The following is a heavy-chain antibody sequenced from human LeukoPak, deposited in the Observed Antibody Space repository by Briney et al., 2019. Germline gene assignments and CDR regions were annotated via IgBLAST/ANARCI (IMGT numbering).Heavy chain of an antibody. J-gene: IGHJ4*02. CDR1: GGTFSSYA. Sequence: ASVKVSCKASGGTFSSYAISWVRQAPGQGLEWMGGITPIFGTANYAQKFQGRVTIITDESTSTAYMELSSLRSEDTAVYYCALLMVVVVPAAPPARGGWGQGTLVTVSS. V-gene: IGHV1-69*05. CDR2: ITPIFGTA. CDR3: ALLMVVVVPAAPPARGG. D-gene: IGHD2-2*01.